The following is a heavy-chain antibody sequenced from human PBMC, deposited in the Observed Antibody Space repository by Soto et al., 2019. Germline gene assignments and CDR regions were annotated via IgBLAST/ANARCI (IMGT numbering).Heavy chain of an antibody. CDR1: GFTFSRYG. Sequence: QVQLVESGGGVVQSGRSLRLSCAASGFTFSRYGFHWVRQAPGKGLEWVALIWSDGSNKYYTESVKGRFTISRDDSKNTLYLEMDSRRAEDTAGYSCAREENRGGFDYWGQGTLVTFSS. CDR3: AREENRGGFDY. D-gene: IGHD3-16*01. V-gene: IGHV3-33*01. J-gene: IGHJ4*02. CDR2: IWSDGSNK.